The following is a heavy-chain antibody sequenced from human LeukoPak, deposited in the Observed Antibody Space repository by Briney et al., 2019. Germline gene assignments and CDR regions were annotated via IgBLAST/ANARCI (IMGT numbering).Heavy chain of an antibody. Sequence: SETLSLTCAVYGGSFSGYYWSWIRQPPGKGLEWIGEINHSGSTNYNPSLKSRVTISVDTSKSQFSLKLSSVTAADTAVYYCAKGYCRGNSCYDDRGAFDYWGQGTLVTVSS. J-gene: IGHJ4*02. CDR3: AKGYCRGNSCYDDRGAFDY. V-gene: IGHV4-34*01. CDR2: INHSGST. CDR1: GGSFSGYY. D-gene: IGHD2-2*01.